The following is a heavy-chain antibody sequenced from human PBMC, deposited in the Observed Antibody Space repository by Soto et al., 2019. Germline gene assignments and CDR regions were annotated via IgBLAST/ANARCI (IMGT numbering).Heavy chain of an antibody. J-gene: IGHJ4*02. V-gene: IGHV3-23*01. Sequence: EVQRLESGGGLVQPGGSLRLSCAASGFTFSSYAMSWVRQAPGKGLEWVSAISGSGGSTYYADSVKGRFTISRDNSKNTLYLQMNSLSAEDTAVYYCAKFDWNDVFFASFDYWGQGTLVTVSS. CDR2: ISGSGGST. CDR3: AKFDWNDVFFASFDY. CDR1: GFTFSSYA. D-gene: IGHD1-1*01.